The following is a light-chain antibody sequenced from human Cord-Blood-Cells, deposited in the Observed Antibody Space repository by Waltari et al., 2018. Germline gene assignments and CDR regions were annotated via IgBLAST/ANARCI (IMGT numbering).Light chain of an antibody. CDR3: AAWDDSLNSYV. J-gene: IGLJ1*01. CDR2: SNN. Sequence: QSVLTQPPSASGTPGQRVTISCSGRRSHIGRNTVNWYQQLPGTAPKLLFYSNNQRPSGVPDRFSGSNSGTSASLAISGLQSEDEADYYCAAWDDSLNSYVFGTGTKVTVL. V-gene: IGLV1-44*01. CDR1: RSHIGRNT.